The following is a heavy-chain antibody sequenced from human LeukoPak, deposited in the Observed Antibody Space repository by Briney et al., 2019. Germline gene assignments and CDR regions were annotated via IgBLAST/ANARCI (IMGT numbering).Heavy chain of an antibody. CDR1: GGTFSSYA. Sequence: GASVKVSCKASGGTFSSYAISWVRQAPGQGLEWMGRIIPILGIANYAQKFQGRVTITADKSTSTAYMELSSLRSEDTAVYYCASTSGYGHYYYGMDAWGQGTTVTVSS. CDR3: ASTSGYGHYYYGMDA. V-gene: IGHV1-69*04. CDR2: IIPILGIA. J-gene: IGHJ6*02. D-gene: IGHD5-12*01.